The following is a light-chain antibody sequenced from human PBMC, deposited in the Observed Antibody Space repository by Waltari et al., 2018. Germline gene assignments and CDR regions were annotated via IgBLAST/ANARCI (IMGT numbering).Light chain of an antibody. V-gene: IGLV1-47*01. J-gene: IGLJ2*01. CDR2: RSD. CDR1: SSHVEINY. Sequence: QSLVTQSPSASGTPGQRVTISCSGGSSHVEINYVYWYQQFPGAAPKLLISRSDQRPSGVPDRFSGSKSATSASLAISGLRSEDEAAYYCAVWDDSLSGPVFGGGTKLTVL. CDR3: AVWDDSLSGPV.